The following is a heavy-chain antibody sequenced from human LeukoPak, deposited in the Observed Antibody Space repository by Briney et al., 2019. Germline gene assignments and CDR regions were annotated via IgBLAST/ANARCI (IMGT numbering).Heavy chain of an antibody. CDR3: ARVGYSSAWYFFNF. CDR2: LSSTGTT. J-gene: IGHJ4*02. CDR1: GISFSSFG. V-gene: IGHV3-23*01. Sequence: GRSLRLSCAASGISFSSFGMSWVRQTPEKGLEWVSTLSSTGTTFYAGSVKARFTISRANSENTLYLQMDSLTAEDTALYYCARVGYSSAWYFFNFWGQGTLVTVSS. D-gene: IGHD6-13*01.